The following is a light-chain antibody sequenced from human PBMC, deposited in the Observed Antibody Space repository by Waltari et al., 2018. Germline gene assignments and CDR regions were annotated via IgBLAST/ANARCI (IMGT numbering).Light chain of an antibody. CDR2: EVS. J-gene: IGLJ1*01. Sequence: QSALTQPASVSGSPGQSITISCTGTSSDVGGYNYVSWYQQHPGKAPKLLIYEVSNRPSGGSNRFPASKSGNTASLTISGLQAEDEADYYCCSDTGSSSPYVFGAGTKVTVL. CDR1: SSDVGGYNY. V-gene: IGLV2-14*01. CDR3: CSDTGSSSPYV.